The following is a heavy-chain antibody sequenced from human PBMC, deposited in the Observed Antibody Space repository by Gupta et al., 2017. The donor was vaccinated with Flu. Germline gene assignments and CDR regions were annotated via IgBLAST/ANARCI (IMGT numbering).Heavy chain of an antibody. CDR3: ARAPRDIARSYNWLDS. D-gene: IGHD2-15*01. V-gene: IGHV1-2*06. CDR2: MKPISGGT. Sequence: GQGMEWMGRMKPISGGTNFAQKFQGKITMTRDPSINTAYMEVTRLISDDTAIYYCARAPRDIARSYNWLDSWGQGTLVTVSS. J-gene: IGHJ5*01.